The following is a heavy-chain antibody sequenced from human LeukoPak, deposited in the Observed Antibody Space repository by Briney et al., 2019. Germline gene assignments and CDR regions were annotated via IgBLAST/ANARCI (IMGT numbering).Heavy chain of an antibody. Sequence: GGSLRLSCAASGLTVTNAWMNWVRQAPGKGLEWVGRIASKTDGGTTDYAAPVKGRFTISRDNTQTSQWLQMNSLRVEDTAIYYCATNTDYRFDYWGQGILVTVSS. J-gene: IGHJ4*02. CDR2: IASKTDGGTT. D-gene: IGHD3-16*01. CDR1: GLTVTNAW. CDR3: ATNTDYRFDY. V-gene: IGHV3-15*04.